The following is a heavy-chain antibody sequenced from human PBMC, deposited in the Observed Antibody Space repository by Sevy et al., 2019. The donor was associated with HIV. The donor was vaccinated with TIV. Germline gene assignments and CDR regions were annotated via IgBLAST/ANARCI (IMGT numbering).Heavy chain of an antibody. CDR2: ISWNSGSI. Sequence: GGSLRLSCAASGFTFDDYAMHWVRHAPGKGLEWVSGISWNSGSIGYADSVKGRFTISRDNAKNSLYLQMNSLRAEDTALYYCAKDIRAPSGYYKYYYYYGMDVWGQGTTVTVSS. CDR3: AKDIRAPSGYYKYYYYYGMDV. J-gene: IGHJ6*02. V-gene: IGHV3-9*01. CDR1: GFTFDDYA. D-gene: IGHD3-3*01.